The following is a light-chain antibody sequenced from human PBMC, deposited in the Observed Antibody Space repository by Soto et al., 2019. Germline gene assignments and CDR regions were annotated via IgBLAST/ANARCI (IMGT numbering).Light chain of an antibody. Sequence: EIVMTQSPDTLSVSPGEGGTLSCRASQSVTTKVAWYQQKPGQAPRLLVYGASTRAAGIPARFSGSGFGTDFNLTISSLQPEDFAVYYCQQYNNWPPLTFGGGTKVEIK. V-gene: IGKV3D-15*01. CDR1: QSVTTK. J-gene: IGKJ4*01. CDR2: GAS. CDR3: QQYNNWPPLT.